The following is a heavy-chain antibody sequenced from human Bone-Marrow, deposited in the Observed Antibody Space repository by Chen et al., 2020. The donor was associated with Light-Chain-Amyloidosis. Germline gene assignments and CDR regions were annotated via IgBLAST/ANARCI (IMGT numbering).Heavy chain of an antibody. CDR1: GGTFSSYA. Sequence: QVQLVQSGAEVKKPGSSVKVSCTASGGTFSSYAISWLRQARGQGLEGMGGIIPTLGTANYAKKVQARVTIAADEPTSTAYMELPCLRSEDTAVYYCARDWGAGSGSYYPYWGQGTLVTVSS. CDR3: ARDWGAGSGSYYPY. V-gene: IGHV1-69*01. J-gene: IGHJ4*02. D-gene: IGHD1-26*01. CDR2: IIPTLGTA.